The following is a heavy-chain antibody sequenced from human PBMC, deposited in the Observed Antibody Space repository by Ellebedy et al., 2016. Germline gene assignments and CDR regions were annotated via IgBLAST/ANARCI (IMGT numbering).Heavy chain of an antibody. CDR3: ARGRDGYGH. V-gene: IGHV3-74*01. J-gene: IGHJ4*02. D-gene: IGHD2-2*03. CDR1: GFTFSNYW. Sequence: GESLKISXAASGFTFSNYWMHWVRQAPGKGLVWVSRLNSDETTTDYADSVTGRFTISRDNARNVLFLQMNSLRVEDTAVYFCARGRDGYGHWGQGALVTVSS. CDR2: LNSDETTT.